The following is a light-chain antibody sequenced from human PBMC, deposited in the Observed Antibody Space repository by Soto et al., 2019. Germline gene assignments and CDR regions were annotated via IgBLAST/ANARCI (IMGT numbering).Light chain of an antibody. CDR1: HSVNTY. J-gene: IGKJ4*01. CDR2: DAS. V-gene: IGKV3-11*01. CDR3: QQHTNWPLT. Sequence: ETVLTQSPATLSLSPGEGATLSCRASHSVNTYLAWYQQKPGQTPRLLIYDASTRATGIPARFSGSGSGTDFTLNISSLEPEDFAVYYCQQHTNWPLTFGGGTKVDIK.